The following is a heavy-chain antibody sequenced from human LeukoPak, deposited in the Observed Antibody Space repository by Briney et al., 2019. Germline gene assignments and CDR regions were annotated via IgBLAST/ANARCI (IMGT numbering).Heavy chain of an antibody. D-gene: IGHD3-16*01. CDR1: GFTFSSFV. CDR3: VLRGGATDY. J-gene: IGHJ4*02. CDR2: ISGSGGTT. V-gene: IGHV3-23*01. Sequence: GGSLRLSCAASGFTFSSFVLNWVRQAPGKGLEWVSTISGSGGTTYYADSVKGRFTISRDNSKNTLYLQMNSLRDEDTAVYYCVLRGGATDYWGQGTLVTVSS.